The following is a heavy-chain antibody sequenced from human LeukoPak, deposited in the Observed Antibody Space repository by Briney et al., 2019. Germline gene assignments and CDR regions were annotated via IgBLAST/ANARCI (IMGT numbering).Heavy chain of an antibody. V-gene: IGHV1-2*02. J-gene: IGHJ4*02. D-gene: IGHD2-15*01. Sequence: ASVKVSCKASGYTFTGYYMHWVRQAPGQGLGWMGWINPNSGGTNYAQKFQGRVTMTRDTSISTAYMELSRLRSDDTAVYYCARASVAARSRATDYWGQGTLVTVSS. CDR2: INPNSGGT. CDR1: GYTFTGYY. CDR3: ARASVAARSRATDY.